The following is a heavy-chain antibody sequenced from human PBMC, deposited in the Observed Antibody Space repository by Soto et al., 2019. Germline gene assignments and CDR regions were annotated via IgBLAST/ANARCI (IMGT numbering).Heavy chain of an antibody. V-gene: IGHV5-51*01. D-gene: IGHD2-2*01. CDR1: GYSFTSYW. Sequence: PGESLKISCKGSGYSFTSYWIGWVRQMPGKGLEWMGIIYPGDSDTRYSPSFQGQVTISADKSISTAYLQWSSLKASDTAMYYCASRYCSSTSCQDFAFDIWGQGTMVTVSS. J-gene: IGHJ3*02. CDR3: ASRYCSSTSCQDFAFDI. CDR2: IYPGDSDT.